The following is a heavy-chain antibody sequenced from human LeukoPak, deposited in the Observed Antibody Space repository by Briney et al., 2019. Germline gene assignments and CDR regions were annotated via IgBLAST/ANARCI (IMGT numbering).Heavy chain of an antibody. V-gene: IGHV3-48*03. Sequence: GGSLRLSCAASGFTFSSYEMNWVRQAPGKGLEWISYISTSGSSIYYADSVKGRFTISRDNAKNSLYVQMNSLRAEDTAVYYCAREKDYTRDAFDIWGQGTMVTVSS. CDR2: ISTSGSSI. D-gene: IGHD4-11*01. CDR3: AREKDYTRDAFDI. J-gene: IGHJ3*02. CDR1: GFTFSSYE.